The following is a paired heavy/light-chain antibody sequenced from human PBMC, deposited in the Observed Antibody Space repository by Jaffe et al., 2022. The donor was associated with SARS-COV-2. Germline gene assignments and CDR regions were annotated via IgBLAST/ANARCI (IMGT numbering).Light chain of an antibody. J-gene: IGLJ2*01. CDR1: SSDVGGYNY. CDR2: EVS. CDR3: GSYTRSSFVV. Sequence: QSALTQPASVSGSPGQSITISCTGTSSDVGGYNYVSWYQQHPGKAPKLMIYEVSNRPSGVPDRFSGSKSGNTASLTISGLQAEDEADYYCGSYTRSSFVVFGGGTKLTVL. V-gene: IGLV2-14*01.
Heavy chain of an antibody. CDR2: ISDDGSNK. J-gene: IGHJ4*02. D-gene: IGHD3-9*01. CDR3: AKDGGSYYDILTGYSPSYYFDN. CDR1: GFTFSSYG. Sequence: QVQLVESGGGVVQPGRSLRLSCVASGFTFSSYGMHWVRQAPGKGLEWVAVISDDGSNKFYADSVKGRFTISRDTSKNTLYLQMNSLRAEDTAVYYCAKDGGSYYDILTGYSPSYYFDNWGQGTLVTVSS. V-gene: IGHV3-30*18.